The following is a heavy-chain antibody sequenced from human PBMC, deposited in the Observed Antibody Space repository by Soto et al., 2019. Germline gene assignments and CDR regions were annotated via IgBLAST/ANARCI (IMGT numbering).Heavy chain of an antibody. D-gene: IGHD2-2*01. V-gene: IGHV6-1*01. CDR1: GDSVSSNSAA. J-gene: IGHJ4*02. CDR2: TYDRTKWYN. Sequence: KQSQTLSLTCAISGDSVSSNSAAWNWIRQYPSRGLEWLGRTYDRTKWYNDYAVSVKSRITINPDTSKNQFSLQLNSVTPEDTAVYYCAREGEPATEAHFDYWGQGTLVTVSS. CDR3: AREGEPATEAHFDY.